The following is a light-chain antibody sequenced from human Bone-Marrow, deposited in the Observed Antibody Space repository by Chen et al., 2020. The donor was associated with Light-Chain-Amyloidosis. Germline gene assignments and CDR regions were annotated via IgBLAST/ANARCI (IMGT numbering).Light chain of an antibody. CDR3: QVWDSSSDRPV. V-gene: IGLV3-21*02. CDR2: DDC. J-gene: IGLJ3*02. CDR1: NIGSTS. Sequence: SYVLTQPSSVSVAPGQTATIACGGNNIGSTSVHWYQQTPGQAPLLFVYDDCDRPSVIPERLSGSNSGNTATLTISRVEAGDEADYYCQVWDSSSDRPVFGGGTKLTVL.